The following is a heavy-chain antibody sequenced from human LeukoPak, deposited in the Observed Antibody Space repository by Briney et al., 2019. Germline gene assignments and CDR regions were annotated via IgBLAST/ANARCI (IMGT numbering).Heavy chain of an antibody. Sequence: GGSLRLSCAASGFTFSSYWMSWVRQAPGKGLEWVANIKQDGSEEYYVDSVKGRFTISRDNAKNSLYLQMNSLRAEDTAVYYCARDEGGPLGGLLDYWGQGTLVTVSS. J-gene: IGHJ4*02. CDR1: GFTFSSYW. V-gene: IGHV3-7*01. D-gene: IGHD2-15*01. CDR2: IKQDGSEE. CDR3: ARDEGGPLGGLLDY.